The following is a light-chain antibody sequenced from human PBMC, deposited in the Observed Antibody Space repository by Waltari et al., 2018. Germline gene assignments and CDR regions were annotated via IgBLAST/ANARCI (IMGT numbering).Light chain of an antibody. CDR2: EIS. Sequence: DIVMTQTPLSAPVTLGQPASISCRCSQSPVHSNGNTYLTWLQQRPGQPPRPLIYEISKRFSGVPDRFSGSGAGTVFTLKITRVEEEDVGVYYCMQAAQFPWTFGQGP. V-gene: IGKV2-24*01. J-gene: IGKJ1*01. CDR3: MQAAQFPWT. CDR1: QSPVHSNGNTY.